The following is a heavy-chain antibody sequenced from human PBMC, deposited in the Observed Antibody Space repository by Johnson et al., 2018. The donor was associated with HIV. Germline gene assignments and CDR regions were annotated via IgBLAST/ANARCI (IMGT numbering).Heavy chain of an antibody. J-gene: IGHJ3*02. Sequence: VQLVESGEGLVQPGGSLRLSCAASGFTVSSNYMSWVRQAPGKGLEWVVVIYSGGSTYCADAVKGRCTISRDNSKNTRYLQRNGLRAEDTAVYYWGRWGVVTPHAFDIWGQGTMVTVSS. D-gene: IGHD4-23*01. CDR1: GFTVSSNY. V-gene: IGHV3-66*02. CDR2: IYSGGST. CDR3: GRWGVVTPHAFDI.